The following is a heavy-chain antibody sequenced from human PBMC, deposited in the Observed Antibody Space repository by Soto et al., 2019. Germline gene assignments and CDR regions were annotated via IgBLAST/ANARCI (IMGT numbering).Heavy chain of an antibody. D-gene: IGHD6-19*01. J-gene: IGHJ1*01. CDR2: ISGSGDST. CDR1: GFTFSSYA. CDR3: AKGFPGIAVAGTGYFQH. Sequence: HPGGSLRLSCAASGFTFSSYAMSWVRQAPGKGLEWVSGISGSGDSTYYADSVKGRFTISRDNSKNTLYLQMNSLRAEDTAVYYCAKGFPGIAVAGTGYFQHWGQGTLVTVSS. V-gene: IGHV3-23*01.